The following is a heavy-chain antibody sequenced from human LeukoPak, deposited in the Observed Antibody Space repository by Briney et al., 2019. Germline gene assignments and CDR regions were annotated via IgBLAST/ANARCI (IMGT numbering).Heavy chain of an antibody. CDR3: AGHGGQYCGGDCYSFDY. CDR1: GGSISSSSYY. J-gene: IGHJ4*02. Sequence: SETLSLTCTVSGGSISSSSYYWGWIRQPPGKGLEWIGSIYYSGSTYYNPSLKSRVTISVDTSKNQFSLKLSSVTAADTAVYYCAGHGGQYCGGDCYSFDYWGQGTLVTVSS. D-gene: IGHD2-21*02. CDR2: IYYSGST. V-gene: IGHV4-39*01.